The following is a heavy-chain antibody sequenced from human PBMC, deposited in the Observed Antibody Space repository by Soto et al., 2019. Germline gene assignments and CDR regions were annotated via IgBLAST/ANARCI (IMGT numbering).Heavy chain of an antibody. CDR3: ARGTTLAIFNYGMDV. CDR1: GFTFTSYA. J-gene: IGHJ6*02. D-gene: IGHD3-3*01. Sequence: QVQLVESGGGVVQPGRSPRLSCAASGFTFTSYAMHWVRQAPGKGLEWVAVISNDGSNYYYADSVRGPFTISRDNPKNTLFVQMSRPRGEDSGVYYCARGTTLAIFNYGMDVWGQGTTVTVSS. CDR2: ISNDGSNY. V-gene: IGHV3-30-3*01.